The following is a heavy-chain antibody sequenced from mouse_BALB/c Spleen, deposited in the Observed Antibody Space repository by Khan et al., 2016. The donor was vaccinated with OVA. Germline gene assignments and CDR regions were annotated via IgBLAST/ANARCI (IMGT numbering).Heavy chain of an antibody. J-gene: IGHJ1*01. CDR2: ISSGRTYT. Sequence: EVELVESGGGLVRPGGSLKLSCAASGFSFTSYTMSWVRQTPEKRLEWVATISSGRTYTYYPDSVKGRFTISRDNAKNTLYLQMSSLKSEDTAMCYCSADCNYARWYFDVWGAWTTVTVSS. CDR1: GFSFTSYT. D-gene: IGHD2-1*01. V-gene: IGHV5-6-4*01. CDR3: SADCNYARWYFDV.